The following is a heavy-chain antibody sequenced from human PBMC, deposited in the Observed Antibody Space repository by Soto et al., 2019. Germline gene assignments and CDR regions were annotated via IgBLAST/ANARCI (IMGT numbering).Heavy chain of an antibody. CDR2: IYYSGST. V-gene: IGHV4-59*12. CDR3: ASGPCSSTSCSSF. Sequence: SETLSLTCTVSGGSISSYYWSWIRQPPGKGLECIGYIYYSGSTNYNPSLKSRVTISVDKSKNQFSLKLSSVTAADTAVYYCASGPCSSTSCSSFWGQGTLVTVSS. CDR1: GGSISSYY. D-gene: IGHD2-2*01. J-gene: IGHJ4*02.